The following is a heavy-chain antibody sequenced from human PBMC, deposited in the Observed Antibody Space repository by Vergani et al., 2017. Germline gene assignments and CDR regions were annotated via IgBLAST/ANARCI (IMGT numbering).Heavy chain of an antibody. CDR2: IHNSGST. Sequence: QVQLQESGPGLVKPSQTLSLTCTVSGGSINSHNYYWSWIRQPAGKVLEWIGRIHNSGSTNYNPSLKSRVTMSEDTSKNQFSLNLTSVTAADTAVYFCARESCLGGSCYKPLFDYWGQGILVTVSS. D-gene: IGHD2-15*01. V-gene: IGHV4-61*02. J-gene: IGHJ4*02. CDR3: ARESCLGGSCYKPLFDY. CDR1: GGSINSHNYY.